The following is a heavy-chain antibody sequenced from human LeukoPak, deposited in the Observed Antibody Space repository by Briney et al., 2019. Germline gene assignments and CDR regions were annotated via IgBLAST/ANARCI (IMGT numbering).Heavy chain of an antibody. CDR1: GFTFSSYA. D-gene: IGHD2-15*01. Sequence: QSGGSLRLSCAASGFTFSSYAMSWVRQAPGEGLEWVSAISGSGGSTYYADSVKGRFTISRDNAKNSLYLQMNSLRAEDTAMYYCVRDRGYCSGRTCYSLWDYWGQGTLVTVSS. J-gene: IGHJ4*02. CDR3: VRDRGYCSGRTCYSLWDY. V-gene: IGHV3-23*01. CDR2: ISGSGGST.